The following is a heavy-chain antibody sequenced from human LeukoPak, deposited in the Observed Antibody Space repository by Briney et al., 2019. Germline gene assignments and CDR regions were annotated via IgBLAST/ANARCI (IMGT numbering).Heavy chain of an antibody. CDR3: ARLPYCGGDCYPNWFDP. CDR1: GYSFPSYW. J-gene: IGHJ5*02. Sequence: GESLKISCKGSGYSFPSYWIGWVRQMPGKGLECMGVIYLGDSDTRYSPSFQGQVTISADKSISTAYLQWSSLKASDTAMYYCARLPYCGGDCYPNWFDPWGQGTLVTASS. D-gene: IGHD2-21*02. CDR2: IYLGDSDT. V-gene: IGHV5-51*01.